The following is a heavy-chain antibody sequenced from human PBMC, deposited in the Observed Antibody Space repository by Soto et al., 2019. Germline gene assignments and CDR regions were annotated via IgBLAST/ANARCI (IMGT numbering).Heavy chain of an antibody. V-gene: IGHV3-30*18. CDR2: ISYDGSNK. J-gene: IGHJ4*02. D-gene: IGHD3-3*01. CDR3: AKDFTIFRVLYYFDY. Sequence: QVQLVESGGGVVQPGRSLRLSCAASGFTFSSYGMHWVRQAPGKGLERVAVISYDGSNKYYADSVKGRFTISRDNSKNTLYLQMNSLRAEDTAVYYCAKDFTIFRVLYYFDYWGQGTLVTVSS. CDR1: GFTFSSYG.